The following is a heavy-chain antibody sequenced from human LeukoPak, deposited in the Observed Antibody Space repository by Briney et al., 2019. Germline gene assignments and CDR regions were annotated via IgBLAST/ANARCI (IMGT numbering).Heavy chain of an antibody. CDR3: ARVEPDLMGATIDY. CDR1: GGSFSGYY. V-gene: IGHV4-34*01. D-gene: IGHD1-26*01. Sequence: SETLSLTCAVCGGSFSGYYWSWLRPPPGKGLEWIGEINHSGSTNYNPSLKSRVTISVDTSKNQFSLKLSSVTAADTAVYYCARVEPDLMGATIDYWGQGTLVTVSS. CDR2: INHSGST. J-gene: IGHJ4*02.